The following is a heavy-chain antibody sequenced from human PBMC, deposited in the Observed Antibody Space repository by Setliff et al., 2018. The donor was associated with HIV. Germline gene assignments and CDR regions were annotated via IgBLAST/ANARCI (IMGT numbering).Heavy chain of an antibody. CDR2: INTQTGSP. CDR3: ARALYGEYGGDLNWLDP. CDR1: GYTFTDYA. Sequence: ASVKVSCKASGYTFTDYAMNWVRQAPGQGLEWMGWINTQTGSPTYAQASTGRFVFSVDTSVTTAYLQISGLKADDTAVYYCARALYGEYGGDLNWLDPWGQGTLVTVSS. V-gene: IGHV7-4-1*02. J-gene: IGHJ5*02. D-gene: IGHD4-17*01.